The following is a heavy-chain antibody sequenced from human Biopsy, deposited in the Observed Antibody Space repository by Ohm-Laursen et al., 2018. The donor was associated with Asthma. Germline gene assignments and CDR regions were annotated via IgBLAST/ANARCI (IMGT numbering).Heavy chain of an antibody. CDR1: ASTLASPG. D-gene: IGHD3-10*01. CDR2: IGVYNANT. Sequence: ASVTPSHPASASTLASPGITSARHAPGRWIGSLGWIGVYNANTKVAQTLQGRVTMITDTSTSTAYMELRSLRSEDTAVYFCARAGDYSHYYGIEVWGQGTRVTVS. V-gene: IGHV1-18*01. CDR3: ARAGDYSHYYGIEV. J-gene: IGHJ6*02.